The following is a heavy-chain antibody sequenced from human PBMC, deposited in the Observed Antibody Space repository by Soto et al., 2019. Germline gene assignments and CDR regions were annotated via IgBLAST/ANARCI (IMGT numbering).Heavy chain of an antibody. Sequence: QVQLQESGPGLRKPSETLSLTCNVSGGSITSHYWTWIRQPPGKGPERIGHIYYTGATNYNPSLQSRVPISIGTCRKYFSLKLTSVTAADTAVYFCAGGAQWPGLNLGFWGQGALVTVSS. J-gene: IGHJ4*02. CDR2: IYYTGAT. D-gene: IGHD6-19*01. CDR3: AGGAQWPGLNLGF. CDR1: GGSITSHY. V-gene: IGHV4-59*11.